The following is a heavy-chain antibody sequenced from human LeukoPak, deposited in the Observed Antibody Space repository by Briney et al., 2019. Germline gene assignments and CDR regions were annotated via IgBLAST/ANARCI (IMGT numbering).Heavy chain of an antibody. CDR3: ARGTEMATMGSWFDP. D-gene: IGHD5-24*01. CDR1: GFTFSSYG. V-gene: IGHV3-23*01. Sequence: GGSLRLSCAASGFTFSSYGMSWVRQAPGKGLEWVSGIRGSGDSTYYADSVKGRFTISRDNAKNSVYLQMNSLRAEDTAVYYCARGTEMATMGSWFDPWGQGTLVTVSS. J-gene: IGHJ5*02. CDR2: IRGSGDST.